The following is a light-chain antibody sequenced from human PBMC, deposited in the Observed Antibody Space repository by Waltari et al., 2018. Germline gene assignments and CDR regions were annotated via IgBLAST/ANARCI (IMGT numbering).Light chain of an antibody. CDR1: SGPVPPTYH. CDR2: DTY. V-gene: IGLV8-61*01. Sequence: TVVTQEPSLLGSPAGTVTITCGLSSGPVPPTYHPNCFQQAPGQAPRTLIFDTYTRSSGVPDRFSGSILDNKAALTITGAQVDDESDYYCAVSMRSGIWVFGGGTKLTVL. CDR3: AVSMRSGIWV. J-gene: IGLJ3*02.